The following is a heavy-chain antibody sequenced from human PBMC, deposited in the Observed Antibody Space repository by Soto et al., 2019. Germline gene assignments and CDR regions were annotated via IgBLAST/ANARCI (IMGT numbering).Heavy chain of an antibody. CDR2: INHSGST. J-gene: IGHJ4*02. CDR1: GGSFSGYY. V-gene: IGHV4-34*01. Sequence: PSETLSLTCAVYGGSFSGYYWTWIRQPPGTGLEWIGEINHSGSTNYNPSLKSRVTISVDTSKNQFSLKLTSVTAADTAVYYCARGRARSVVTAYYFAYWAQGTLVTVSS. D-gene: IGHD2-15*01. CDR3: ARGRARSVVTAYYFAY.